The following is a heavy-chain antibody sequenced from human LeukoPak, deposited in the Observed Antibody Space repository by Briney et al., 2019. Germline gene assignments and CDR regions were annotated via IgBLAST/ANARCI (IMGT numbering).Heavy chain of an antibody. J-gene: IGHJ4*02. CDR2: ISWNSGSI. D-gene: IGHD1-26*01. V-gene: IGHV3-9*01. Sequence: GRSLRLSCAASGFTFDDYAMHWVRQAPGKGLEWVSGISWNSGSIGYADSVKGRFTISRDNAKNSLYLQMSSLRAEDTALYYCAKDMGVGATTFDYWGQGTLVTVSS. CDR3: AKDMGVGATTFDY. CDR1: GFTFDDYA.